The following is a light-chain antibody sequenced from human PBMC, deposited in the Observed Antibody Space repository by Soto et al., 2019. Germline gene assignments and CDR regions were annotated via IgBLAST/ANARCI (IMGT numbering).Light chain of an antibody. CDR3: QQTQSFPLT. CDR1: QNINRY. V-gene: IGKV1-39*01. J-gene: IGKJ4*01. Sequence: DLQMTQSPSSLSASVGDRVTITCRASQNINRYLNWYQQKPGESPRLLIYSASNLQTGVPSEFSGSGSGTEFTLTISSLQTEDFATYFCQQTQSFPLTFGGGTKVEIK. CDR2: SAS.